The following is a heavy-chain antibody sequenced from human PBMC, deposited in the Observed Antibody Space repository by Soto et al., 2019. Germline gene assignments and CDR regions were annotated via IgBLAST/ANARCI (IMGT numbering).Heavy chain of an antibody. Sequence: GGSLRLSCAASGFTFSSYAMSWVRQAPGKGLEWVSAISGSGGSTYYADSVKGRFTISRDNSKNTLYLQMNSLRAEGTAVYYCAKEPDYCSGGSCYGSELMIVQGFDYWGQGTLVTVSS. CDR3: AKEPDYCSGGSCYGSELMIVQGFDY. CDR1: GFTFSSYA. J-gene: IGHJ4*02. V-gene: IGHV3-23*01. CDR2: ISGSGGST. D-gene: IGHD2-15*01.